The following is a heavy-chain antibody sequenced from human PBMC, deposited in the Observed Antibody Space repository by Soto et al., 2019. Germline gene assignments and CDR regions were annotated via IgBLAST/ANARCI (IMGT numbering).Heavy chain of an antibody. CDR2: ISGSGDSA. Sequence: VQLLESGGGVVQPGGSLRLSCAASGFIFRDYAMHWVRQAPGKGLEWVSDISGSGDSARYADSVKGRFTISRDNSRDTLYLHENSLRVDETAVYYCGKERRGSGWSVCDFWGQGDLVTVSS. V-gene: IGHV3-23*01. CDR1: GFIFRDYA. J-gene: IGHJ4*02. CDR3: GKERRGSGWSVCDF. D-gene: IGHD6-19*01.